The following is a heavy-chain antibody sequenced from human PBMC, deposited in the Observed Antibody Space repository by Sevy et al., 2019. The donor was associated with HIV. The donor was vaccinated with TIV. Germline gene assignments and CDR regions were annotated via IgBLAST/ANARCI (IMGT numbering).Heavy chain of an antibody. D-gene: IGHD2-8*02. CDR3: ARDKGSRGDIVLLEAGAFDY. CDR1: GFTFSSYS. J-gene: IGHJ4*02. V-gene: IGHV3-21*05. CDR2: ISSSSYI. Sequence: GGSLRLSCAASGFTFSSYSMNWVRQAPGKGLEWVSYISSSSYIYYADSVKGRFTISRDNAKNSLYLQMNSLRAEETAVYYCARDKGSRGDIVLLEAGAFDYWGQGTLVTVSS.